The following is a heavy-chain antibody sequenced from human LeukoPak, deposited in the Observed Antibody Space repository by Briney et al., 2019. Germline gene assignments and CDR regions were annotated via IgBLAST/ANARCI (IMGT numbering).Heavy chain of an antibody. J-gene: IGHJ4*02. V-gene: IGHV3-30*02. CDR2: IWYDGSNK. D-gene: IGHD3-22*01. CDR3: AKARNYYDSSGILDY. CDR1: GFTFSSYG. Sequence: PGGSLRLSCAASGFTFSSYGMHWVRQAPGKGLEWVAVIWYDGSNKYYADSVKGRFTISRDNSKNTLYLQMDSLRTEDTAVYYCAKARNYYDSSGILDYWGQGTLVTVSS.